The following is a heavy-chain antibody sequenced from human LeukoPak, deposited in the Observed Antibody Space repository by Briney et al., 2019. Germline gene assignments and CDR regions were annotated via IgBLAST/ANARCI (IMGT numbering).Heavy chain of an antibody. CDR2: ISTSSSYI. CDR3: ASQTTRRLPIAVADYFDY. J-gene: IGHJ4*02. Sequence: PGGSLRLSCGVSGFTFSSYSMNWVRQAPGKGPEWVSFISTSSSYIYYADSVKGRFTISRDNARNSLYLQMNSLSPEDTAVYYCASQTTRRLPIAVADYFDYWGQGTLVTVSS. D-gene: IGHD6-19*01. V-gene: IGHV3-21*01. CDR1: GFTFSSYS.